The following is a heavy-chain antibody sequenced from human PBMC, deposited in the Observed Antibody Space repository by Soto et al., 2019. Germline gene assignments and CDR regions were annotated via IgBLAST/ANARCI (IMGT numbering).Heavy chain of an antibody. CDR2: ISAYNGNT. J-gene: IGHJ6*02. CDR1: GYTLTSYG. D-gene: IGHD3-22*01. V-gene: IGHV1-18*04. Sequence: APVKVSCKASGYTLTSYGISWVRQATGQGLEGMGWISAYNGNTNYAQKLQGRVTMTTDTSTSKAYMELRSLISDHTSVYYCARWLKAHYYGMDVWGQGTTLTVSS. CDR3: ARWLKAHYYGMDV.